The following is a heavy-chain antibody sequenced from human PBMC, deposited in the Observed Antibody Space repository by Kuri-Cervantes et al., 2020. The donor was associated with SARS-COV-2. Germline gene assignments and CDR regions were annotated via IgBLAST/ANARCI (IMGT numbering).Heavy chain of an antibody. CDR2: IRYDGSNK. J-gene: IGHJ4*02. V-gene: IGHV3-30*02. CDR1: GFTFSSYG. Sequence: LSLTCATSGFTFSSYGIHWVRQAPGKGLEWVAFIRYDGSNKYYADSVKGRFTISRDNSKNTLYLQMNSLRAEDTAVYYCAKVETASLDYWGQGTLVTVSS. D-gene: IGHD3-3*01. CDR3: AKVETASLDY.